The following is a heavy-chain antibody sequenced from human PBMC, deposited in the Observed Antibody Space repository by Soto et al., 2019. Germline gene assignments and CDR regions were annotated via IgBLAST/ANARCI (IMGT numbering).Heavy chain of an antibody. J-gene: IGHJ6*02. Sequence: QVQLVESGGGVVQPGRSLRLSCSASGFTFSSYEMNWVRQSPGKGLEWVADIWYDGSKEYYGDSVKGRFTISRDDSKNTLYLQMNSLRDEDTAVYYCARGPHIDLRLYYYGMDVWGQGTTVTVSS. D-gene: IGHD3-9*01. V-gene: IGHV3-33*01. CDR1: GFTFSSYE. CDR3: ARGPHIDLRLYYYGMDV. CDR2: IWYDGSKE.